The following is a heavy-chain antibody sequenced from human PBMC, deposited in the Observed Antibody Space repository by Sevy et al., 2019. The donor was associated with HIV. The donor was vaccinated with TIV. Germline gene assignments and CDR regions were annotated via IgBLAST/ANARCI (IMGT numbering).Heavy chain of an antibody. CDR2: LSYDGSNK. Sequence: GGSLRLSCAASGFTFSSYAMHWVRQAPGKGLEWVAVLSYDGSNKYYADSVKGRFTISRDNSKNTLYPQMNSLRAEDTAVYYCARDLYKRPPGGFDIWVQGTMVTVSS. V-gene: IGHV3-30-3*01. J-gene: IGHJ3*02. D-gene: IGHD1-1*01. CDR3: ARDLYKRPPGGFDI. CDR1: GFTFSSYA.